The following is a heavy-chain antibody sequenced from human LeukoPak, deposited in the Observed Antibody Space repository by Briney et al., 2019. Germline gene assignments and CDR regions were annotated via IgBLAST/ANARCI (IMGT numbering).Heavy chain of an antibody. V-gene: IGHV3-33*01. CDR2: VWHDGSNK. D-gene: IGHD3-10*01. J-gene: IGHJ4*02. Sequence: PGGSLRLSCAASGFTFSSYAMHWVHQAPGKGLECVAVVWHDGSNKYYTDSVKGRFTISRDNSQNTLYLQMNNLRAEDTAVYYCARGGWFGQLLPNDYWGQGTLVTVSS. CDR1: GFTFSSYA. CDR3: ARGGWFGQLLPNDY.